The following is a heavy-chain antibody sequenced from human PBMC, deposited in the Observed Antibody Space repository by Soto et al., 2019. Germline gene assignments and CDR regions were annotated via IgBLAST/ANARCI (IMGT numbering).Heavy chain of an antibody. V-gene: IGHV3-30*18. CDR3: AKGPKQWPISYYFDY. J-gene: IGHJ4*02. CDR1: GFTFSSYG. D-gene: IGHD6-19*01. CDR2: ISYDGSNK. Sequence: HLGGSLRLSCAASGFTFSSYGMHWVRQAPGKGLEWVAVISYDGSNKYYADSVKGRFTISRDNSKNTLYLQMNSLRAEDTAAYYCAKGPKQWPISYYFDYWGQGTLVTVPQ.